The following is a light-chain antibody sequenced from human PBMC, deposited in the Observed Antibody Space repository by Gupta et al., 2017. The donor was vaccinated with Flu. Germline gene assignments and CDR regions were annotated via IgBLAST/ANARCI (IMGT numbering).Light chain of an antibody. V-gene: IGLV2-8*01. CDR1: SSDVGGFSY. CDR3: NSYAPGNKVL. Sequence: VTISCTGTSSDVGGFSYVSWSHQHPGKAPKLMISDVSKRPAGVPDRFSGSKSGNTASLTVSGLQAEDEADYYCNSYAPGNKVLFGGGTKLTVL. CDR2: DVS. J-gene: IGLJ2*01.